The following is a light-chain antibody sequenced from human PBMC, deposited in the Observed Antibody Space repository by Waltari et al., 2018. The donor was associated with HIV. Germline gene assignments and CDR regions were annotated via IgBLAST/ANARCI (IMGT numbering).Light chain of an antibody. CDR3: SSYRTNNTIV. Sequence: QSALPQPPSVSASPGQSVTISCTGTSSDVGTYNRVSWYLQPPGTAPRIIIYEVKNRPSGVPDRFSGSKSGNTASLTISGLQAEDEADYYCSSYRTNNTIVFGTGTKVTVL. CDR2: EVK. V-gene: IGLV2-18*02. J-gene: IGLJ1*01. CDR1: SSDVGTYNR.